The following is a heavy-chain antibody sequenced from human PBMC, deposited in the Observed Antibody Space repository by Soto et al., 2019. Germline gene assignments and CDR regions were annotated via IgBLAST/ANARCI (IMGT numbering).Heavy chain of an antibody. Sequence: ASVKVSCKASGYTFSTYAFSWVRQAPGQGLEWMGWIRVYNGKTEYAQKLQGRVTLTTDTSTSTVYMELSSLRSEDTAGYYCARDFLEWSSLLNWGQGTLVTVS. CDR2: IRVYNGKT. CDR3: ARDFLEWSSLLN. D-gene: IGHD3-3*01. CDR1: GYTFSTYA. J-gene: IGHJ4*02. V-gene: IGHV1-18*01.